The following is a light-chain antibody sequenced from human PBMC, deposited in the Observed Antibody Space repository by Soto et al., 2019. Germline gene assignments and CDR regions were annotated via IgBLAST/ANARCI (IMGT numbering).Light chain of an antibody. Sequence: DIQMTQSPSTLSASVGDRVTITCRATQSISSWLAWYQQKPGTAPNLLIYEASTLISGVPSRFRGSGSGTEFTLTITSLQSDDFATYYCQQYSTYSRTFGQGTKVEIK. J-gene: IGKJ1*01. V-gene: IGKV1-5*03. CDR1: QSISSW. CDR3: QQYSTYSRT. CDR2: EAS.